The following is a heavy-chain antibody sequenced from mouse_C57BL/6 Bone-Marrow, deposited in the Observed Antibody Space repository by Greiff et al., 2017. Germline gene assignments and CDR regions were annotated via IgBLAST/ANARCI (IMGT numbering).Heavy chain of an antibody. J-gene: IGHJ3*01. V-gene: IGHV5-6*01. CDR3: ANGDYDWFAY. CDR2: ISSGGSYT. CDR1: GFTFSSYG. D-gene: IGHD2-13*01. Sequence: EVKLMESGGDLVKPGGSLKLSCAASGFTFSSYGMSWVRQTPDKRLEWVATISSGGSYTYYPDSVKGRFTISRDNAKNTLYLQMSSLKSEDTAMYYCANGDYDWFAYWGQGTLVTVSA.